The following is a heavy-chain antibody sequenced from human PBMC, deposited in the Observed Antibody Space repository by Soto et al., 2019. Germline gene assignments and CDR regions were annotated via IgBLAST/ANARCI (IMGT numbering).Heavy chain of an antibody. D-gene: IGHD2-2*01. V-gene: IGHV1-69*06. CDR2: IIPIFGTA. CDR3: AREVVVVPAVITFNYYYYVRAA. Sequence: SYRACGDTYSSYAVSWVRQAPGQGREWMGGIIPIFGTANYAQKSQGRVTITADKSTSTAYMELSSLRSEDTAVYYCAREVVVVPAVITFNYYYYVRAAWAQGTTVTV. CDR1: GDTYSSYA. J-gene: IGHJ6*02.